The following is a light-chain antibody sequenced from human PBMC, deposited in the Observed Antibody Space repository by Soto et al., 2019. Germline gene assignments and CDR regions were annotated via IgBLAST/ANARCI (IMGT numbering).Light chain of an antibody. CDR1: QTVSSY. V-gene: IGKV3-11*01. CDR2: EAS. Sequence: IVLTQSPATLSLSPGDRATLSCRASQTVSSYLAWYQQKPGQAPRLLIYEASNRATGIPARFSGSGSGADFTLTIISLEPEDFALYYCHQHINCPLTFGGGTKVEIK. J-gene: IGKJ4*01. CDR3: HQHINCPLT.